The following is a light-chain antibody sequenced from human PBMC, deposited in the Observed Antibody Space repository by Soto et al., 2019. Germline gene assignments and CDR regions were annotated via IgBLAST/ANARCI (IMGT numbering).Light chain of an antibody. CDR1: QTISTW. Sequence: DIQMTQSPSTLSGSVGDRVTITCRASQTISTWLAWYQQKPGKAPKILIYDASSLESGVPSRFSGSGSGTDFTLTISSLQPDDFATYYCQQFNSYLRTFGQGTKVDIK. CDR2: DAS. CDR3: QQFNSYLRT. J-gene: IGKJ1*01. V-gene: IGKV1-5*01.